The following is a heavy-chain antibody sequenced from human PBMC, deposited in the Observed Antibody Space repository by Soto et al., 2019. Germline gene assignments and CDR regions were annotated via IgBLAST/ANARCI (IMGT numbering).Heavy chain of an antibody. J-gene: IGHJ4*02. CDR1: GFTFSSYW. CDR3: ARVSSSWFVLPFDY. D-gene: IGHD6-13*01. V-gene: IGHV3-7*01. Sequence: GGSLRLSCAASGFTFSSYWMSWVRQAPGKGLEWVANIKQDGSEKYYVDSVKGRFTISRDNAKNSLYLQMNSLRAEDTAVYYCARVSSSWFVLPFDYWGQGTLVTVSS. CDR2: IKQDGSEK.